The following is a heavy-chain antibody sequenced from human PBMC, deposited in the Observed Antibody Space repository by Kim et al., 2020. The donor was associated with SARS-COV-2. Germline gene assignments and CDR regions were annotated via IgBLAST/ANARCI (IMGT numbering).Heavy chain of an antibody. CDR3: AGEGAEDDILINDAFDI. Sequence: SETLSLTCTVSGGSISSSSYYWGWIRQPPGKGLEWIGSIYYSGSTYYNPSLRSRVTISVDTSKNQFSLKLSSVTAADTAVYYCAGEGAEDDILINDAFDIWGQGTMVT. D-gene: IGHD3-9*01. J-gene: IGHJ3*02. V-gene: IGHV4-39*07. CDR1: GGSISSSSYY. CDR2: IYYSGST.